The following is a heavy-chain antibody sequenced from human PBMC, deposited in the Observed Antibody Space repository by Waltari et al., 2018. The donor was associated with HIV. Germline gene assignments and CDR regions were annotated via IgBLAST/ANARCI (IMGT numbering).Heavy chain of an antibody. CDR1: GGSIGSSSHF. Sequence: QMQLQESGPGLVKPSETLSLTCTVSGGSIGSSSHFWGWIRQPPGKGLEWIGTLFESGSTDYNPSLKSRVTISVDTSKNQFSLKMSSVTAADTAVYYCARLQGWELIGSAAFDIWGQGTMVTVSS. V-gene: IGHV4-39*01. D-gene: IGHD1-26*01. J-gene: IGHJ3*02. CDR3: ARLQGWELIGSAAFDI. CDR2: LFESGST.